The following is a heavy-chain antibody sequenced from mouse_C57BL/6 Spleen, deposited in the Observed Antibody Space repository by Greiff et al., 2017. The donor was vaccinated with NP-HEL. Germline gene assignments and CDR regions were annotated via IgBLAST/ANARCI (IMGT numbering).Heavy chain of an antibody. V-gene: IGHV5-6*01. CDR2: ISSGGSYT. J-gene: IGHJ2*01. Sequence: EVKLVESGGDLVKPGGSLKLSCAASGFTFSSYGMSWVRQTPDKRLEWVATISSGGSYTYYPDSVKGRFTISRDNAKNTLYLQMSSLKSEDTAMYYCARHLTGEGRPYYFDYWGQGTTLTVSS. CDR1: GFTFSSYG. CDR3: ARHLTGEGRPYYFDY. D-gene: IGHD4-1*01.